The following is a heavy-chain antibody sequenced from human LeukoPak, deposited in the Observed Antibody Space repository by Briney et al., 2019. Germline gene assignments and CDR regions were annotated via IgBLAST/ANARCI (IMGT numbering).Heavy chain of an antibody. J-gene: IGHJ4*02. CDR3: ARDRRCSSTSCYYFDY. D-gene: IGHD2-2*01. Sequence: PGGSLRLSCAASGFTFSSYWTTWVRQAPGKGLEWVANIKQDGSEKYYVDSVKGRFTISRDNAKNSLYLQMNSLRAEDTAVYYCARDRRCSSTSCYYFDYWGQGTLVTVSS. CDR2: IKQDGSEK. V-gene: IGHV3-7*04. CDR1: GFTFSSYW.